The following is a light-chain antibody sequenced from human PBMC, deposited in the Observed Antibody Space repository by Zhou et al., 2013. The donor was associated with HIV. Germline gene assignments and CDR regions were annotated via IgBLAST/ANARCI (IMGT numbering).Light chain of an antibody. J-gene: IGKJ2*01. CDR1: EDISRW. CDR2: SAS. CDR3: QQSYTTPYT. Sequence: DIQMTQFPASVSASVGERVTITCRASEDISRWLAWYQQKPGKAPKLLIYSASRLQSGVASRFSGSGSGTDFTLTISSLQPEDFATYYCQQSYTTPYTFGQGTKLEIK. V-gene: IGKV1-12*01.